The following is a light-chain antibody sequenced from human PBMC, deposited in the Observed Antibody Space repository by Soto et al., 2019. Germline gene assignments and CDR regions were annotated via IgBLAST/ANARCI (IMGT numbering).Light chain of an antibody. CDR3: QQYFSFPWT. Sequence: DIVMTQSPDSLAVSLGERATINCKSSQSVLYSSNNNNYLAWYQQRPGQPPHLLIYWASTRESGVPDRFSGSGSGTDFTLTISSLQAEDVAIYYCQQYFSFPWTFGQGTKVEIK. V-gene: IGKV4-1*01. CDR1: QSVLYSSNNNNY. CDR2: WAS. J-gene: IGKJ1*01.